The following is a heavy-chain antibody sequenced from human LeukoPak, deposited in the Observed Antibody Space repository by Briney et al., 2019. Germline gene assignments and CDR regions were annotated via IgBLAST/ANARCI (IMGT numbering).Heavy chain of an antibody. CDR3: ARTKPESPFDY. CDR2: ISPSGST. D-gene: IGHD2-8*01. V-gene: IGHV4-61*02. CDR1: GGSISSNNYY. Sequence: SETLSLTCTVSGGSISSNNYYWSWIRQPAGKGLEWIGRISPSGSTNYNPSLKSRVTISVDTSKNQFSLKLSSVTAAGTAVYYCARTKPESPFDYWGQGTLVTVSS. J-gene: IGHJ4*02.